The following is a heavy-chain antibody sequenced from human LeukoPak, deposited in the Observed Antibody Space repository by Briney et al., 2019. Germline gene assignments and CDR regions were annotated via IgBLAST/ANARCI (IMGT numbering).Heavy chain of an antibody. Sequence: PGGSLRLSCAASGFTFSSYWMHWVRQAPGKGLEWVSRINSDGSSTSYADSVKGRFTISRDNAKNTLYLQMNSLRAEDTAVYYCARDRAMVRGVIENWGQGTLVTVSS. CDR1: GFTFSSYW. D-gene: IGHD3-10*01. CDR3: ARDRAMVRGVIEN. CDR2: INSDGSST. V-gene: IGHV3-74*01. J-gene: IGHJ4*02.